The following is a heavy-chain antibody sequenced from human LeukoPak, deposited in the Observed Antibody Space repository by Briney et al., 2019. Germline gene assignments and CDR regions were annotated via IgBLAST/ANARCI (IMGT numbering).Heavy chain of an antibody. D-gene: IGHD7-27*01. CDR2: INHSGST. CDR3: AGGFNWGYYFDY. V-gene: IGHV4-34*01. CDR1: GGSFSGYY. Sequence: PSETLSLTCAVYGGSFSGYYWSWIRQPPGKGLEWIGEINHSGSTNYNPSLKSRVTISVDTSKNQFSLKLSSVTAADTAVYYCAGGFNWGYYFDYWGQGTLVTVSS. J-gene: IGHJ4*02.